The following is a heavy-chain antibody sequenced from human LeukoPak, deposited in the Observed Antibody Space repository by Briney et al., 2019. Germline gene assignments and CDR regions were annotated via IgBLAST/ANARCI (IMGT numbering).Heavy chain of an antibody. J-gene: IGHJ4*02. V-gene: IGHV1-2*02. D-gene: IGHD3-22*01. CDR2: ISPTSGGT. CDR1: GYTFTGYY. CDR3: ARHIEDSSGYYPYFDY. Sequence: ASVKVSCKASGYTFTGYYMHWVRQAPGQGLEWMGWISPTSGGTNYAQKFQGRVTMTRDTSISTAYMELSRLRSDDTAVYYCARHIEDSSGYYPYFDYWGQGTLVTVSS.